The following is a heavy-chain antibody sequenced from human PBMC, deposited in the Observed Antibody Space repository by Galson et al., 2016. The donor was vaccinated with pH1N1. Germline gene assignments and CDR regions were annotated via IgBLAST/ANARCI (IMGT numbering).Heavy chain of an antibody. J-gene: IGHJ4*02. V-gene: IGHV4-39*01. Sequence: SETLSLTCTVSGGSISISSHYWGWIRQPPGKGLEWIGSIYYSENMHYNPSLKSRVTISVDTSKNQLFLKLSSVTAADTAVYYCARCAYGDYTRFFDYWGQGTLVTVSS. CDR3: ARCAYGDYTRFFDY. D-gene: IGHD4-17*01. CDR1: GGSISISSHY. CDR2: IYYSENM.